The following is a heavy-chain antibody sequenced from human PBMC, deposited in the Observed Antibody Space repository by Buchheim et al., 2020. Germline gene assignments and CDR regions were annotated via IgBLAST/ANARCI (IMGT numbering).Heavy chain of an antibody. CDR2: IAGDDTR. V-gene: IGHV2-70*19. CDR1: GFSLTTGGLC. Sequence: QVPLKESGPALVQPTQTLTLTCTFSGFSLTTGGLCVNWLRQPPGKALQWLALIAGDDTRHYATSLRTRVTISKDASNNQVVLTMSDMDPLDTATYYCARTPLMQGDYHYGMDVWGQGTT. J-gene: IGHJ6*02. D-gene: IGHD2-8*01. CDR3: ARTPLMQGDYHYGMDV.